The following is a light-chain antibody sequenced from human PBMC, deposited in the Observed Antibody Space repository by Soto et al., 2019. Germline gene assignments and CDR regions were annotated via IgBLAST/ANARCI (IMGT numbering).Light chain of an antibody. V-gene: IGKV3-20*01. J-gene: IGKJ1*01. Sequence: EIVITQSPVTLSVSPGERATLSCRASQSVSSNLAWYQQKPGQGPRLFIYGASSRATGIPDRFGGSGSGTDFTLTITSLQPEDFAVYYCQQYGSSPLTFGQGTKVDI. CDR3: QQYGSSPLT. CDR2: GAS. CDR1: QSVSSN.